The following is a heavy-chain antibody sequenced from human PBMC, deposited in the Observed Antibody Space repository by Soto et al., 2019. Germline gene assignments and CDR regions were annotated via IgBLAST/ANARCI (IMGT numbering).Heavy chain of an antibody. V-gene: IGHV1-8*01. CDR3: AKDFGGLYNWFDP. CDR2: MNPNNGKT. J-gene: IGHJ5*02. CDR1: GYMFTRYD. Sequence: ASVKVSFKACGYMFTRYDINWLRQAAGQGLEWLGRMNPNNGKTDYAQKFQGRLTMTRDTSISTVYMELSSLTSEDTAVYYCAKDFGGLYNWFDPWGQGTLVTVSS. D-gene: IGHD3-16*01.